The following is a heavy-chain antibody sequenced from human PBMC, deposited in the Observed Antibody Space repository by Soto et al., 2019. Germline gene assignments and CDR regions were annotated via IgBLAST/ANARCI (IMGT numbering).Heavy chain of an antibody. Sequence: GGSLRLSCAASGFTFSNAWMSWVRQAPGKGLEWVGRIKSKTDGGTTDYAAPVKCRFTISRDDSKNTQYLQMNSLKTEDTAVYYCTTGGVCGGDCYYYYNYGMDVWGQGTTVTVSS. CDR2: IKSKTDGGTT. CDR3: TTGGVCGGDCYYYYNYGMDV. J-gene: IGHJ6*02. D-gene: IGHD2-21*02. CDR1: GFTFSNAW. V-gene: IGHV3-15*01.